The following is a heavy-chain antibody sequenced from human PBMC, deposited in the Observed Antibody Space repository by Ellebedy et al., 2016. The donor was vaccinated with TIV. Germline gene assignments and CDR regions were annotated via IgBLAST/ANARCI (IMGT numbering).Heavy chain of an antibody. D-gene: IGHD6-13*01. V-gene: IGHV3-23*01. CDR3: AKGITAAVVEGSLFDP. CDR1: GFTFSSYT. J-gene: IGHJ5*02. Sequence: AGSLRLSXAASGFTFSSYTMRWVRQAPGKGLEWVSDISGSGGSTYYADSVKGRFTISRDNSKNTLYLQMNSLRVEDTAVYYCAKGITAAVVEGSLFDPWGQGTLVTVSS. CDR2: ISGSGGST.